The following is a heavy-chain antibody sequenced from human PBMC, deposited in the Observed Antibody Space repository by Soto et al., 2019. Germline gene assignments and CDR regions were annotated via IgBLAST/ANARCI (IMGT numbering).Heavy chain of an antibody. J-gene: IGHJ6*02. CDR3: ARVRGDIVVVPANDLYYYYYGMDV. V-gene: IGHV1-46*01. CDR1: GYTFTSYY. Sequence: QVQLVQSGAEVKKPGASVKVSCKASGYTFTSYYMHWVRQAPGQGLEWMGIINPSGGSTSYAQKFQGRVTMTRATSTSTVYMELSSLRSEDTSVYYCARVRGDIVVVPANDLYYYYYGMDVWGQGTTVTVSS. D-gene: IGHD2-2*01. CDR2: INPSGGST.